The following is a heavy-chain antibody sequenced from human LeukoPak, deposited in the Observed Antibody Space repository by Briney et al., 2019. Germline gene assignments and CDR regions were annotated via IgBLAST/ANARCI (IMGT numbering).Heavy chain of an antibody. CDR1: GDSISSGDYY. D-gene: IGHD6-13*01. V-gene: IGHV4-61*02. Sequence: SETLSLTCTVSGDSISSGDYYWSWIRQPAGKGLEWIGRISSSGSTNYNPSLKSRVTISVDTSKNQFSLKLSSVTAADTAVYYCAIAAADPYYFDYWGQGTLVTVSS. CDR2: ISSSGST. CDR3: AIAAADPYYFDY. J-gene: IGHJ4*02.